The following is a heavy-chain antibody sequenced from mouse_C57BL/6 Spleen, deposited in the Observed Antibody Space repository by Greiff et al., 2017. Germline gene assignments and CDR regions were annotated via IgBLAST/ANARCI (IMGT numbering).Heavy chain of an antibody. Sequence: EVKLQESGAELVRPGSSVKMSCKTSGYTFTSYGINWVKQRPGQGLEWIGYIYIGNGYTEYNEKFKGKATLTSDTSSSTAYMQLSSLTSEDSAIYFCARAPYYYGSSYDYFDYWGQGTTLTVSS. D-gene: IGHD1-1*01. J-gene: IGHJ2*01. CDR2: IYIGNGYT. CDR3: ARAPYYYGSSYDYFDY. CDR1: GYTFTSYG. V-gene: IGHV1-58*01.